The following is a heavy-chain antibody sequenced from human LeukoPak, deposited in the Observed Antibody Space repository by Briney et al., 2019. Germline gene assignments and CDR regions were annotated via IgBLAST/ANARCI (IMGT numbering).Heavy chain of an antibody. Sequence: SETLSLTCTVSGGSISSYYWSWIRQPPGKGLEWIGYIYSSGSTSYNPSFKSRVTVSVDTSKNQFSLKLSSVTAADTAVYYCARANYYGSGSEAFDIWGQGTMVTVSS. J-gene: IGHJ3*02. CDR1: GGSISSYY. CDR2: IYSSGST. D-gene: IGHD3-10*01. V-gene: IGHV4-59*12. CDR3: ARANYYGSGSEAFDI.